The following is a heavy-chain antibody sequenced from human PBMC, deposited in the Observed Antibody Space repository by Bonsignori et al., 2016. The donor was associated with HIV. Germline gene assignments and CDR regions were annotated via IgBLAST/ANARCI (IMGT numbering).Heavy chain of an antibody. V-gene: IGHV4-61*02. CDR2: VSPSGST. CDR3: ARSNSYGYEAAFDI. Sequence: WIRQPPGKGLEWIGRVSPSGSTNYNPSLKSRVTISVDTSKNQFSLKLISVTAADTAVYYCARSNSYGYEAAFDIWGQGTMVTVSS. J-gene: IGHJ3*02. D-gene: IGHD5-18*01.